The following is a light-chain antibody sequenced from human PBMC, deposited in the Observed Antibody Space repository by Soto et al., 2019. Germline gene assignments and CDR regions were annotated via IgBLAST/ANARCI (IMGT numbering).Light chain of an antibody. CDR1: QSVSSSY. CDR3: QQYGSSRWT. CDR2: GAS. V-gene: IGKV3-20*01. Sequence: EIVLTQSPGTLSLSPGERDTLSCRASQSVSSSYLAWYQQKPGQAPRLLVYGASSTATGHPDSFSGNGSGKDFTLIFSRLESEDFGVYYCQQYGSSRWTFGQGTKVDIK. J-gene: IGKJ1*01.